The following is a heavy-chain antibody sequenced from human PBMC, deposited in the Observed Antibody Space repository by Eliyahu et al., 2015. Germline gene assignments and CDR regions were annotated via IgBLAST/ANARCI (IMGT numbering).Heavy chain of an antibody. V-gene: IGHV3-7*01. CDR1: GFAFSDFW. CDR3: TRGGLWSFDY. CDR2: LNQDGSEK. D-gene: IGHD3-10*01. Sequence: EVHLVESGGGLVQPGGSLRLXCAXSGFAFSDFWVRWVRQAPGKGLERVASLNQDGSEKKYVDXMKGRFTISRDNXKRSLYLQMNSLRVEDTAXYYCTRGGLWSFDYWGQGALVTVSS. J-gene: IGHJ4*02.